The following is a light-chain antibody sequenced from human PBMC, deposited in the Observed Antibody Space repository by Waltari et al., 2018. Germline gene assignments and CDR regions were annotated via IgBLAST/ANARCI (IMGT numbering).Light chain of an antibody. CDR2: DAS. CDR1: QSLRIF. Sequence: DILMTQSPSSLSASVGDRITITCRAGQSLRIFLNWYHQKPGKAPKLLISDASTLQSGVPSRFSGSGSGTDFTLTIISLQPDDFGNYYCQQSYKLPPTFGLGTKVEI. CDR3: QQSYKLPPT. J-gene: IGKJ1*01. V-gene: IGKV1-39*01.